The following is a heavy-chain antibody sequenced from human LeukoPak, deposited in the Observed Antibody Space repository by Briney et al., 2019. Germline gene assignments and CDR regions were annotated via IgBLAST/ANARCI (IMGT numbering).Heavy chain of an antibody. D-gene: IGHD5-18*01. CDR3: ARDILSKYSYGYRAPSSWFDP. CDR2: IYYSGST. CDR1: GGSISSYY. Sequence: SETLSLTCTVSGGSISSYYWSWIRQPPGKGLEWIGYIYYSGSTNYNPSLKSRVTMSVDTSKNQFSLKLSSVTAADTAVYYCARDILSKYSYGYRAPSSWFDPWGQGTLVTVSS. V-gene: IGHV4-59*12. J-gene: IGHJ5*02.